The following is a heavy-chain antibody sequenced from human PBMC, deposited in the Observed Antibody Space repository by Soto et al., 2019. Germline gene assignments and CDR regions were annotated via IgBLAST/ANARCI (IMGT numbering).Heavy chain of an antibody. CDR3: VVLLVTAAPSYTFHI. Sequence: EVQLVESGGGLVQPGGSLRLSCAASGFSFSSDWLHWVRQAPGEGLVWVSRIDNAGTGTTYADSVKGRFTISRDNAKNTLYLQMNSLSVEDTAMYYCVVLLVTAAPSYTFHICGQGTMVTVSS. J-gene: IGHJ3*02. CDR1: GFSFSSDW. CDR2: IDNAGTGT. V-gene: IGHV3-74*03. D-gene: IGHD2-21*02.